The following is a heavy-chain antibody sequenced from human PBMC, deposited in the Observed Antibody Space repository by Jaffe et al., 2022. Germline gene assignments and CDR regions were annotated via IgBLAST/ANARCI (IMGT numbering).Heavy chain of an antibody. CDR3: ARGRPPVPPWSGYYPNNWFDP. V-gene: IGHV4-61*01. D-gene: IGHD3-3*01. J-gene: IGHJ5*02. Sequence: QVQLQESGPGLVKPSETLSLTCTVSGGSVSSGSYYWSWIRQPPGKGLEWIGYIYYSGSTNYNPSLKSRVTISVDTSKNQFSLKLSSVTAADTAVYYCARGRPPVPPWSGYYPNNWFDPWGQGTLVTVSS. CDR1: GGSVSSGSYY. CDR2: IYYSGST.